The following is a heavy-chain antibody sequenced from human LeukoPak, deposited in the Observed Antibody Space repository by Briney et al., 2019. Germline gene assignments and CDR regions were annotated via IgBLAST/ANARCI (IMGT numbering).Heavy chain of an antibody. J-gene: IGHJ6*03. CDR1: CYTFTSYG. CDR3: ARAGSPWDYYYYYYMDV. Sequence: ASVKVSCKASCYTFTSYGISWVRQAPGQGLEWMGWISAYNGNTNYAQKLQGRVTMTTDTSTSTAYMELRSLRSDDTAVYYCARAGSPWDYYYYYYMDVWGKGTTVTISS. CDR2: ISAYNGNT. V-gene: IGHV1-18*01.